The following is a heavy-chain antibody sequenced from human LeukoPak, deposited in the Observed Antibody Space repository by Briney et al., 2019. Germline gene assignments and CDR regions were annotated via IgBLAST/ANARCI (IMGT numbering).Heavy chain of an antibody. CDR3: ARSSSGWPLYFDC. CDR1: GYTFTDYN. J-gene: IGHJ4*02. CDR2: INPKSGGT. V-gene: IGHV1-2*02. Sequence: DSVTVSCAASGYTFTDYNLHWVRQAPGEGVEWMGWINPKSGGTKFAQKHQGGVTMTADTSIDTAYLELSNLKSDDTAIYYCARSSSGWPLYFDCWGQGTLVTVSS. D-gene: IGHD6-19*01.